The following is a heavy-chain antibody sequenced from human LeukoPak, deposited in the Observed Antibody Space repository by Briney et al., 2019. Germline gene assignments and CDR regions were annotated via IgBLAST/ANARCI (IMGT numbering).Heavy chain of an antibody. CDR3: ARGGSSGWPSQGAFDI. CDR2: ISAYNGNT. CDR1: GYTFTSYG. V-gene: IGHV1-18*01. J-gene: IGHJ3*02. D-gene: IGHD6-19*01. Sequence: ASVKVSCKASGYTFTSYGISWVRQAPGQGLEWMGWISAYNGNTNYAQKLQGRVTMTTDTSTSTAYMELRSLRSDDTAVYYCARGGSSGWPSQGAFDIWGQGTMVTVSS.